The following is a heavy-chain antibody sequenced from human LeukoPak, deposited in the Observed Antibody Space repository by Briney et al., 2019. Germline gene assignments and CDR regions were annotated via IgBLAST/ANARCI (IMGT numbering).Heavy chain of an antibody. Sequence: GGSLRLSCAASGFTFSSFSMTWVRQAPGKGLEWVSSIIVSGTTYYADSVKGRFTISRDSFRGTLFLQMDSPRVEDTAVYFCAKGSVGNADFASWGQGALVTVSS. V-gene: IGHV3-23*01. D-gene: IGHD6-25*01. CDR2: IIVSGTT. CDR1: GFTFSSFS. J-gene: IGHJ4*02. CDR3: AKGSVGNADFAS.